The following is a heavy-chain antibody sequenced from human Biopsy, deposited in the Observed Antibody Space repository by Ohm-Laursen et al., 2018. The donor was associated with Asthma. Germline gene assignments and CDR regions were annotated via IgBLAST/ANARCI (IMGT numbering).Heavy chain of an antibody. CDR1: GFTFSSYA. J-gene: IGHJ4*02. Sequence: SLRLSCAASGFTFSSYAMHWVRQAPGKGLEWVAVISYDGSNKYYADSVKGRFTISRDNSKNKLYLQMNSLRAEDTAGYYCAREGIAVAHFDYWGQGTLVTVSS. V-gene: IGHV3-30-3*01. D-gene: IGHD6-19*01. CDR2: ISYDGSNK. CDR3: AREGIAVAHFDY.